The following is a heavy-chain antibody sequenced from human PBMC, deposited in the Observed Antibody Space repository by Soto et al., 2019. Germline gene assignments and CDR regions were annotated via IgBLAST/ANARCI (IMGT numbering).Heavy chain of an antibody. D-gene: IGHD3-22*01. Sequence: GGSLRLSCAASGFTLNTYTMHWARQAPGKGLEWVAVISYDGSNKYYADSVKGRFAIYRDNSKNTLYLQMSSLRAEDTAVYYCARDGDFYYDSSGPLGYYGMDVWGQGTTVTVSS. J-gene: IGHJ6*02. CDR2: ISYDGSNK. CDR1: GFTLNTYT. CDR3: ARDGDFYYDSSGPLGYYGMDV. V-gene: IGHV3-30*09.